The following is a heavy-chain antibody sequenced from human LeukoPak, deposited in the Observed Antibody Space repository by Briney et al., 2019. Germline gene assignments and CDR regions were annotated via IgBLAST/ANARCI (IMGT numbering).Heavy chain of an antibody. Sequence: SETLSLTCTVSGDSISSYYWSWIRQPPGQGLEWIGYIYYSGSTNYNPSLKSRVIISVDTSKNQFSLKLGSVTAADTAVYYCAKTYSSSSSAFDIWGQGTMVTVSS. V-gene: IGHV4-59*08. D-gene: IGHD6-6*01. J-gene: IGHJ3*02. CDR1: GDSISSYY. CDR3: AKTYSSSSSAFDI. CDR2: IYYSGST.